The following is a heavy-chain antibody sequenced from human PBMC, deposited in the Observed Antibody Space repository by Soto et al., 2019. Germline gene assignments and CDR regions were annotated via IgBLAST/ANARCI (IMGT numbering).Heavy chain of an antibody. CDR3: ARDSPYCSCGRWYSYPLDY. Sequence: QVQLVESGGGVVQPGRSLRLSCAASGFTFSSYGMHWVRQAPGKGLEWVAGIWYDGSNKYYADSVKGRFTISRDNSKNTLYLQMNCLRAEDTAVYYCARDSPYCSCGRWYSYPLDYWGQGTLVTVSS. CDR2: IWYDGSNK. J-gene: IGHJ4*02. V-gene: IGHV3-33*01. CDR1: GFTFSSYG. D-gene: IGHD2-15*01.